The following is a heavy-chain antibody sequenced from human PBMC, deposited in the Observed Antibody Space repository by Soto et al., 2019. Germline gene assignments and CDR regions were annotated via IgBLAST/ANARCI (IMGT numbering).Heavy chain of an antibody. CDR2: INHSGST. V-gene: IGHV4-34*01. Sequence: TSETLSRTCAVYGGSFSGSYWSWIRQPPGKGLEWIGEINHSGSTNHNPSLKSRVTLSLDTSKNQFSLSLSSVTAADTAVYYCARGGYSSGWYHFDYWGQGALVTVSS. CDR1: GGSFSGSY. CDR3: ARGGYSSGWYHFDY. D-gene: IGHD6-19*01. J-gene: IGHJ4*02.